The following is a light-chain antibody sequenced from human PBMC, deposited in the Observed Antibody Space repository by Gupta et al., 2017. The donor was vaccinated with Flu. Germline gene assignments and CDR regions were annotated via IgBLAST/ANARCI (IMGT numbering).Light chain of an antibody. J-gene: IGKJ5*01. CDR1: QSVRSN. Sequence: DTVRLTRSARQSVRSNLAWCQQQPAQDPRILIDCESTRANAVPARFSSSGSGTAFTIPMSSLQSEDFAVDYCHQYSNWPPIAFGQGTRLEI. V-gene: IGKV3D-15*01. CDR3: HQYSNWPPIA. CDR2: CES.